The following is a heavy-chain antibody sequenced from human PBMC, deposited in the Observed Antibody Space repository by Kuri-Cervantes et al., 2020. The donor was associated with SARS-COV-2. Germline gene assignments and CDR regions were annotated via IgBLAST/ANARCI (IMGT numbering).Heavy chain of an antibody. V-gene: IGHV3-7*03. CDR2: IKQDGSEK. CDR1: GFTFGSYW. CDR3: AKSMTTLVYYFGLDV. J-gene: IGHJ6*02. Sequence: GGSLRLSCAASGFTFGSYWMNWVRQAPGKGLEWVANIKQDGSEKYYVDSVRGQFTISRDNSKNTLYLQMNSLRAEDTAVYYCAKSMTTLVYYFGLDVWGQGTTVTGAS. D-gene: IGHD4-11*01.